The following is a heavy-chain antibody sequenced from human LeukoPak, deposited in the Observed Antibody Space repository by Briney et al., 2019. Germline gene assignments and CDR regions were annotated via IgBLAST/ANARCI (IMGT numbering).Heavy chain of an antibody. V-gene: IGHV4-34*01. D-gene: IGHD1-26*01. CDR3: ARHRRGSYSPYFDY. J-gene: IGHJ4*02. CDR2: INHSGST. Sequence: SETLSLTCAVYGGSFSGYYWSWIRQPPGKGLEWIGEINHSGSTNYNPSLKSRVTISVDTSKSQFSLKLSSVTAADTAVYYCARHRRGSYSPYFDYWGQGTLVTVSS. CDR1: GGSFSGYY.